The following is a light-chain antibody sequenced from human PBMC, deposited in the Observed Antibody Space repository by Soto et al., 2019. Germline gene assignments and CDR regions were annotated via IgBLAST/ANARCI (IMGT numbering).Light chain of an antibody. CDR1: QGVSNY. V-gene: IGKV1-27*01. CDR2: AAS. CDR3: QKYNSAPLT. Sequence: DIQMTQSPSTLSGSVGDRVTITCRASQGVSNYLAWYQQKPGKFPKLLIYAASTLHPGVPSRFSGSGSGTDFTLTISSLQPEDVATYYCQKYNSAPLTFGPGTRLEIK. J-gene: IGKJ5*01.